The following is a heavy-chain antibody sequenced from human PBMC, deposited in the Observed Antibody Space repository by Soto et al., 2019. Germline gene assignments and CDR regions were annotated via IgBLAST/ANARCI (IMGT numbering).Heavy chain of an antibody. CDR2: IYPGDSDT. V-gene: IGHV5-51*01. CDR3: ARRTGGDYGGGAFDI. J-gene: IGHJ3*02. CDR1: GYSFTSYW. D-gene: IGHD4-17*01. Sequence: PGESVKSSCKGSGYSFTSYWIGWVRQMPGKGLEWMGIIYPGDSDTRYSPSFQGQVTISADKSISTAYLQWSSLKASDTAMYYCARRTGGDYGGGAFDIWGQGAMVTVSS.